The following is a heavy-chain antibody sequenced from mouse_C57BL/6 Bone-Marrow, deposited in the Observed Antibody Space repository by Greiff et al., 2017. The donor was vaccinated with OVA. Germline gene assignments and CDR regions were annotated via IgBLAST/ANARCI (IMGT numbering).Heavy chain of an antibody. Sequence: EVQLEEPGAELVRPGSSVKMSCKTSGYTFTSYGINWVKQRPGQGLEWIGNIYPGNGDTEYNEKFKGKATLTSDTSSSTAYMQLSSLTSEDSAIYFCARSKGYGALDYWGQGTSVTVSS. D-gene: IGHD2-2*01. CDR1: GYTFTSYG. J-gene: IGHJ4*01. V-gene: IGHV1-58*01. CDR3: ARSKGYGALDY. CDR2: IYPGNGDT.